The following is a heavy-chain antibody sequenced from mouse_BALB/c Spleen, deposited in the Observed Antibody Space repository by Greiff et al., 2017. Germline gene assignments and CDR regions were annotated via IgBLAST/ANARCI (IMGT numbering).Heavy chain of an antibody. V-gene: IGHV5-6-5*01. CDR1: GFTFSSYA. J-gene: IGHJ4*01. CDR3: AGGEATTWSYAMDY. CDR2: FSSGGST. Sequence: DVKLQESGGGLVKPGGSLKLSCAASGFTFSSYAMSWVRQTPEKRLEWVASFSSGGSTYYSDSVTGRFTISRDNARNILYLQMSSLRSEDTAMYYYAGGEATTWSYAMDYWGQGTSVTVSS. D-gene: IGHD3-2*02.